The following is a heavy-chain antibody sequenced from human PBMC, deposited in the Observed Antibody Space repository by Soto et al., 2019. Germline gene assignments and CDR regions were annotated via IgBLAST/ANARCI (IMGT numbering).Heavy chain of an antibody. J-gene: IGHJ5*02. CDR3: AKLGKWLHTIPTFDP. Sequence: EVQLLESGGGLVQPGGSLRLSCAASGFTFSSYAMSWVRQAPGKGLEWVSAISGSGGSTYYADSVKGRFTISRDNSKNTLYLHMNSLRAEDTAVYYCAKLGKWLHTIPTFDPWGQGTLVTVSS. CDR1: GFTFSSYA. V-gene: IGHV3-23*01. D-gene: IGHD3-22*01. CDR2: ISGSGGST.